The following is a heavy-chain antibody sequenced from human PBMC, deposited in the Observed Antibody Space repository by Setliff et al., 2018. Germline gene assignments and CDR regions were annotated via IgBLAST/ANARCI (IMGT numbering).Heavy chain of an antibody. V-gene: IGHV4-34*01. D-gene: IGHD3-10*01. CDR2: SNHGGST. J-gene: IGHJ4*02. CDR3: ASRDVSIIYREFFDY. Sequence: SETLSLTCSVYGESFSNNYWSWIRQTPGKGLEWIGESNHGGSTSYHPSLKSRLTMSVDTSKNQFSLMLTSVTAAHTAGYYCASRDVSIIYREFFDYWGQGALVTVSS. CDR1: GESFSNNY.